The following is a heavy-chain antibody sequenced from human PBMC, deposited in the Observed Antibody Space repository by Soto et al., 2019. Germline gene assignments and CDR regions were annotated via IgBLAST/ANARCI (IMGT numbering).Heavy chain of an antibody. CDR2: INHSGST. J-gene: IGHJ4*02. V-gene: IGHV4-34*01. D-gene: IGHD3-16*02. Sequence: SETLSLTCAVYGESFSGYYWSWIRQPPGKGLEWIGEINHSGSTYYNPSFKSRVTISVDTSKNQFSLKLTSLPAADTAVYYCARMGFGVVVTGTLVYWGQGILVTVSP. CDR1: GESFSGYY. CDR3: ARMGFGVVVTGTLVY.